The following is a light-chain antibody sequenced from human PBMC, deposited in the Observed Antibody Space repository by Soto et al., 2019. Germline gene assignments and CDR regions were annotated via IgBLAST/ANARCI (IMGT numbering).Light chain of an antibody. CDR1: QSISSW. J-gene: IGKJ2*01. Sequence: DIQMTQSPSTLSASVGDRVTITCRASQSISSWLAWYQQKPGKAPKLLIYKAYSLESGVPSRFSGGGSGTEFTLTISSLQPYDFATYYCQQYNSYSYTFGQGTKLEIK. V-gene: IGKV1-5*03. CDR3: QQYNSYSYT. CDR2: KAY.